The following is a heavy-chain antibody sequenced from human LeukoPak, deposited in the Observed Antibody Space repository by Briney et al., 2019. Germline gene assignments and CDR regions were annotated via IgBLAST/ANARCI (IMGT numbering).Heavy chain of an antibody. V-gene: IGHV4-59*01. CDR3: ARGPSYYYDSSGYYVDY. CDR1: GGSISSYY. Sequence: SETLSLTCTVPGGSISSYYWSWIRQPPGKGLEWIGYIYYSGSTNYNPSLESRVTISVDTSKNQFSLKLSSVTAADTAVYYCARGPSYYYDSSGYYVDYWGQGTLVTVSS. D-gene: IGHD3-22*01. J-gene: IGHJ4*02. CDR2: IYYSGST.